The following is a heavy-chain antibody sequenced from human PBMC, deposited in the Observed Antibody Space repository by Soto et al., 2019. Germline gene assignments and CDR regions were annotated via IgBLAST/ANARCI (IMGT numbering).Heavy chain of an antibody. J-gene: IGHJ5*02. CDR3: ATVSRIYYDSSGYERNWFDP. V-gene: IGHV1-24*01. CDR1: GYTLAELS. CDR2: FDPEDGET. D-gene: IGHD3-22*01. Sequence: ASVKVSCKVSGYTLAELSMHWVRQAPGKGLEWMGGFDPEDGETIYAQKFQGRVTMTEDTSTDTAYMELSSLRSEDTAMYYCATVSRIYYDSSGYERNWFDPWGQGTLVTVSS.